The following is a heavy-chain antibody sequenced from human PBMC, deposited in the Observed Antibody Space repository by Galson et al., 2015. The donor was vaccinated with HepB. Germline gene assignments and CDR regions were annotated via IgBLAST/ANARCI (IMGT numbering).Heavy chain of an antibody. J-gene: IGHJ4*02. V-gene: IGHV3-15*01. CDR1: GFTFSNAW. CDR2: IKSKTDGGTT. Sequence: SLRLSCAVSGFTFSNAWMSWVRQAPGKGLEWVGRIKSKTDGGTTDYAAPVKGRFTISRDDSKNTLYLQMSSLKTEDTAVYYCTTVYLTTIQAVITTTDYWGQGTLVTVSS. D-gene: IGHD3-10*01. CDR3: TTVYLTTIQAVITTTDY.